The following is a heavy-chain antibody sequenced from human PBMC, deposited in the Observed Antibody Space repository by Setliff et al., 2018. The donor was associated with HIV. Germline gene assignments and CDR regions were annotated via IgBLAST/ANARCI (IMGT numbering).Heavy chain of an antibody. D-gene: IGHD1-1*01. V-gene: IGHV3-43*01. Sequence: GGSLRLSCAASGFTFDDYTMHWVRQAPGKGLEWVSLIRWDGGRTYYADSLKARFTIPRDNTKNSLYLQMNSLTTEDTALYYCAKSFHGGWNPGDLMDYWGQGTLVTVSS. CDR2: IRWDGGRT. CDR1: GFTFDDYT. J-gene: IGHJ4*02. CDR3: AKSFHGGWNPGDLMDY.